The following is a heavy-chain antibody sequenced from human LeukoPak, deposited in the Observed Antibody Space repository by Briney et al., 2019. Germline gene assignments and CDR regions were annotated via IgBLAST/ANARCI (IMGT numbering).Heavy chain of an antibody. CDR1: GYSFTSYW. CDR2: IDPSDSYT. Sequence: ESLKISCKGSGYSFTSYWISWVRQLPGKGLEWMGRIDPSDSYTNYSPSFQGHVTISADKSISTAYLQWSSLKASDTAMYYCARTPYYYDSSGYPDPLNWFDPWGQGTLVTVSS. V-gene: IGHV5-10-1*01. D-gene: IGHD3-22*01. CDR3: ARTPYYYDSSGYPDPLNWFDP. J-gene: IGHJ5*02.